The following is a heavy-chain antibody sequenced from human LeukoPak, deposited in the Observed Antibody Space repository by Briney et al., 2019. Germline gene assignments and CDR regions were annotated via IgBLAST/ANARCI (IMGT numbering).Heavy chain of an antibody. CDR3: AGGAGVWSGYSGVFFDY. Sequence: ASVKVSCKASGYTFTGYYMHWVRQAPGQGLEWMVWINPNSGCTNYAQQFQGRVTMTRDTSISTAYMELSRLGSDDTAVYCCAGGAGVWSGYSGVFFDYWGQGTLVTVSS. CDR2: INPNSGCT. V-gene: IGHV1-2*02. D-gene: IGHD3-3*01. CDR1: GYTFTGYY. J-gene: IGHJ4*02.